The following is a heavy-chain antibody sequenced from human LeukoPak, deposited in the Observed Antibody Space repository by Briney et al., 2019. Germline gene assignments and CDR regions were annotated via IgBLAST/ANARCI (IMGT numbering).Heavy chain of an antibody. CDR3: AGTYYDFWSGSHAFDI. V-gene: IGHV3-48*01. J-gene: IGHJ3*02. CDR1: GFTFSSYS. Sequence: GGSLRLSCAASGFTFSSYSMNWVRQAPGKGLEWVSYISSSSSTIYYADSVKGRFTISRDNAKNSLYLQMNSLRAEDTAVYYCAGTYYDFWSGSHAFDIWGQGTMVTVSS. CDR2: ISSSSSTI. D-gene: IGHD3-3*01.